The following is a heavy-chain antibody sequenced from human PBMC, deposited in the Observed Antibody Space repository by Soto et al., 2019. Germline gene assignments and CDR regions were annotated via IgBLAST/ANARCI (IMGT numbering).Heavy chain of an antibody. CDR1: GFTFDDYA. D-gene: IGHD1-26*01. Sequence: EVQLVESGGGLVQPGRSLRLSCVASGFTFDDYAMHWVRQTPGKGLEWVSSIDWNGGSTAYADSVKGRFIISRDNARNSLYLQMNSLRPEDTALYYCVKGRGSYFVYFGLDVWGQGTTVTVSS. V-gene: IGHV3-9*01. CDR2: IDWNGGST. J-gene: IGHJ6*02. CDR3: VKGRGSYFVYFGLDV.